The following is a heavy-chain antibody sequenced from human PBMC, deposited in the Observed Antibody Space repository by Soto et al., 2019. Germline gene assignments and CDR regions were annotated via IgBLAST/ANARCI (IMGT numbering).Heavy chain of an antibody. V-gene: IGHV3-30-3*01. J-gene: IGHJ4*02. CDR1: GFTFSSYA. Sequence: QVQLVESGGGVVQPGRSLRLSCAASGFTFSSYAMHWVRQAPGKGLEWVAVISYDGSNKYYADSVKGRFTISRDNSKNTLYLQMNSVRAEDTAVYYCASTFLSSAFDYWGQGTLVTVSS. D-gene: IGHD6-25*01. CDR3: ASTFLSSAFDY. CDR2: ISYDGSNK.